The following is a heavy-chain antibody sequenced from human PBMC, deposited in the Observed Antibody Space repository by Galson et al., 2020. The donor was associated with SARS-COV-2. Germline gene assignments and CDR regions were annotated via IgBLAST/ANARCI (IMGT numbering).Heavy chain of an antibody. D-gene: IGHD1-1*01. CDR2: IDWDGDK. V-gene: IGHV2-70*11. CDR1: GFSLSTSGMC. CDR3: ARTWITGTASRTFDY. Sequence: SGPTLVIPTQTLTLTCTFSGFSLSTSGMCVSWIRQPPGKALEWLARIDWDGDKHYNTSLKTRFTIPKDTSKNQVVLTMTNMDPVDPATYYCARTWITGTASRTFDYWGQGTLVTVSS. J-gene: IGHJ4*02.